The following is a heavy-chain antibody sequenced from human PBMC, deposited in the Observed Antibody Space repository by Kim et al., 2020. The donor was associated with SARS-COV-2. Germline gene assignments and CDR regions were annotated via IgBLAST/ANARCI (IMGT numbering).Heavy chain of an antibody. Sequence: STNHAAPVKGRFTISSDNAKNTRFLQMDSLRAGDTAVYYCARATSTSCYYWGQETLVTVSS. CDR2: ST. D-gene: IGHD2-2*01. CDR3: ARATSTSCYY. J-gene: IGHJ4*02. V-gene: IGHV3-74*01.